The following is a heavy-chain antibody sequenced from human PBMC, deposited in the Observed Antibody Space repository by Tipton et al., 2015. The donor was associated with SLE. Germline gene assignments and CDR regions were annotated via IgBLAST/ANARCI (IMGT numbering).Heavy chain of an antibody. Sequence: SLRLSCVVSGVTFSSHWMHWVRQSPGKGLVWVSIVSGDASSTRYADSVKGRFTISRDNAKNTLYMQMNSLRAEDTAVYYCARDAGMHMDVWGQGTAVTVSS. CDR3: ARDAGMHMDV. CDR1: GVTFSSHW. J-gene: IGHJ6*02. CDR2: VSGDASST. D-gene: IGHD2-2*01. V-gene: IGHV3-74*01.